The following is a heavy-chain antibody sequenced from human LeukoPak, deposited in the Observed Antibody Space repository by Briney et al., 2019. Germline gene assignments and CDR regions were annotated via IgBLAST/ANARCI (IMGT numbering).Heavy chain of an antibody. J-gene: IGHJ6*02. V-gene: IGHV4-39*01. CDR1: GGSTSSSSYY. CDR3: ARHPLTPYGMDV. Sequence: SETLSLTCTVSGGSTSSSSYYWGWIRQPPGKGLEWIGSIYYSGSTYYNPSLKSRVTISVDTSKNQFSLKLSSVTAADTAVYYCARHPLTPYGMDVWGQGTTVTVSS. CDR2: IYYSGST.